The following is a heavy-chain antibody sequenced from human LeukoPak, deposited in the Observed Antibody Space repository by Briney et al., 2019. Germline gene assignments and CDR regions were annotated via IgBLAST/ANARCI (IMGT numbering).Heavy chain of an antibody. Sequence: PSETPSLTCAVSGYSISSGYYWGWIRQPPGKGLEWIGSIHHSGSTYYNPSLKSRVTISVDTSKNQFSLKLSSVTAADTAVYYCARDPFIGYCSGGSCSGAYDGAFDIWGQGTMVTVSS. D-gene: IGHD2-15*01. J-gene: IGHJ3*02. CDR2: IHHSGST. V-gene: IGHV4-38-2*02. CDR3: ARDPFIGYCSGGSCSGAYDGAFDI. CDR1: GYSISSGYY.